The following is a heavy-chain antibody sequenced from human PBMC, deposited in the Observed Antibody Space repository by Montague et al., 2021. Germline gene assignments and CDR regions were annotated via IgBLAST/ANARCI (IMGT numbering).Heavy chain of an antibody. Sequence: SETLSVTCTVSGASITSNIYYWGWIRQSPGKGLEWIGRIYYSGNSFYQPSLKSRITMAVDTSKNQFSLKLSSVTAADTAIYYCARVFSSWYVGWLDPWGQGTLVTVSS. J-gene: IGHJ5*02. CDR1: GASITSNIYY. D-gene: IGHD6-13*01. CDR2: IYYSGNS. CDR3: ARVFSSWYVGWLDP. V-gene: IGHV4-39*07.